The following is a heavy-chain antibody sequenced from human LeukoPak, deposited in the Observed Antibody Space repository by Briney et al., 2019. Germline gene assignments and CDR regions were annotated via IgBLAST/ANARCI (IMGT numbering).Heavy chain of an antibody. D-gene: IGHD7-27*01. CDR1: GFTFSTYA. J-gene: IGHJ4*02. CDR3: TKTGGPWD. CDR2: ISSGGSDK. Sequence: GGSLRLSCAASGFTFSTYAVHWVRQAPGKGLEWVAVISSGGSDKYHADSVKGRFTISRDNPKNTLYLQMNTLRAEDTAVYYCTKTGGPWDWGQGTLVTVSS. V-gene: IGHV3-30*18.